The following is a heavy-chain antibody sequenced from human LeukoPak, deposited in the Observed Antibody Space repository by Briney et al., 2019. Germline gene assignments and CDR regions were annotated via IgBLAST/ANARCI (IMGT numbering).Heavy chain of an antibody. J-gene: IGHJ4*02. CDR2: IIPIFGTA. V-gene: IGHV1-69*13. CDR3: AKVERGYSYGYPY. Sequence: GASVRVSCKASGGTFSSYAISWVRQAPGQGLEWMGGIIPIFGTANYAQKFQGRVTITADESTSTAYMELSSLRSDDTAVYYCAKVERGYSYGYPYWGQGTLVTVSS. CDR1: GGTFSSYA. D-gene: IGHD5-18*01.